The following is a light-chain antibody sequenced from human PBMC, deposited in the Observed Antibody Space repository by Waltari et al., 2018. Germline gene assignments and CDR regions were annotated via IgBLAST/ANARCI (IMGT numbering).Light chain of an antibody. V-gene: IGKV1-5*03. CDR3: QQYNSYST. Sequence: DIQMTQSPSTLSASVGDRVTITCRASQSSISWLAWYQQKPGKATKLLIYKASSLEIVVPSRFSGSGSGTEFTLTISSLQPDDFATYYCQQYNSYSTFGQGTKLEIK. CDR2: KAS. J-gene: IGKJ2*01. CDR1: QSSISW.